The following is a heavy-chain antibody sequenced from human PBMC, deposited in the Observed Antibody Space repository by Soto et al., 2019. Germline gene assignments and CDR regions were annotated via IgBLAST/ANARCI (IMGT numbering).Heavy chain of an antibody. CDR3: VRIDGSGGVYRLPFDH. CDR2: IWYDGSNK. J-gene: IGHJ4*02. CDR1: GFTFSTYG. V-gene: IGHV3-33*01. D-gene: IGHD3-10*01. Sequence: VQLVESGGGVVQPGRSLRLSCIASGFTFSTYGMFWVRQAPGKGLEWVALIWYDGSNKYYADSVEGRFTISRDNSKDTLYLQMNDLRAEDTAVYYCVRIDGSGGVYRLPFDHWGQGTLVTVSS.